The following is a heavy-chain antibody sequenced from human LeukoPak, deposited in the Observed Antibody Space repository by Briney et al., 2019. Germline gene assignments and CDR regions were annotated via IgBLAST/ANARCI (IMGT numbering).Heavy chain of an antibody. Sequence: ASVKVSCKASGGTFSSYAISWVRQAPGQGLEWMGGIIPIFGTANYTQKFQGRVTITTDESTSTAYMELSSLRSEDTAVYYCARGREQLVQGAFDYWGQGTLVTVSS. D-gene: IGHD6-6*01. CDR1: GGTFSSYA. CDR3: ARGREQLVQGAFDY. J-gene: IGHJ4*02. CDR2: IIPIFGTA. V-gene: IGHV1-69*05.